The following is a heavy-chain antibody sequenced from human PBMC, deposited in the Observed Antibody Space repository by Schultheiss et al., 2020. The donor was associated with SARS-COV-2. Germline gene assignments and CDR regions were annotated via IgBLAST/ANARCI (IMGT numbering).Heavy chain of an antibody. CDR1: GYTFTSYG. V-gene: IGHV1-18*01. CDR3: ARVEYSSGWYAIVSDAFDI. J-gene: IGHJ3*02. Sequence: ASVKVSCKASGYTFTSYGITWVRQAPGQGLEWMGIINPSGGSTSYAQKFQGRVTMTTDTSTSTAYMELRSLRSDDTAVYYCARVEYSSGWYAIVSDAFDIWGQGTMVTVSS. CDR2: INPSGGST. D-gene: IGHD6-19*01.